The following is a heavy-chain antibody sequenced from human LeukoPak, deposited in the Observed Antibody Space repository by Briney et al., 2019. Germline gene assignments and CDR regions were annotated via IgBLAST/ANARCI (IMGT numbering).Heavy chain of an antibody. V-gene: IGHV1-3*01. Sequence: PGASVKVSCKASGYTFTAYALHWMRQAPGQRLEWMGWINAGNSNTQYSQKFQGRVTITRDTSASTAYMELSSLRSEDTAVYYCARGGSSGPFDYWGQGTLVTVSS. D-gene: IGHD6-19*01. CDR2: INAGNSNT. CDR3: ARGGSSGPFDY. J-gene: IGHJ4*02. CDR1: GYTFTAYA.